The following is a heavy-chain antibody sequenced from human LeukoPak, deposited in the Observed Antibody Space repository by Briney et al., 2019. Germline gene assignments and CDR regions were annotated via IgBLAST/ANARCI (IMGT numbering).Heavy chain of an antibody. V-gene: IGHV3-48*03. J-gene: IGHJ6*02. CDR1: GFTLSNYE. Sequence: AGGSLRLSCAASGFTLSNYEMNWVRQAPGKGLEWVSYISSSSSTIYYADSVKGRFTISRDNAKNSLYLQMNSLRAEDTAVYYCADYYYGLDVWGQGTTVTVSS. CDR2: ISSSSSTI. CDR3: ADYYYGLDV.